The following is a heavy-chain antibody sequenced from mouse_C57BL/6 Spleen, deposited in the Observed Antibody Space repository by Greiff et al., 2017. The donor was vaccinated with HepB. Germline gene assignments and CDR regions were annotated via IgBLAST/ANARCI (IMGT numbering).Heavy chain of an antibody. CDR2: ISDGGSYT. D-gene: IGHD2-1*01. V-gene: IGHV5-4*01. Sequence: EVQGVESGGGLVKPGGSLKLSCAASGFTFSSYAMSWVRQTPEKRLEWVATISDGGSYTYYPDNVKGRFTISRDNAKNNLYLQMSHLKSEDTAMYYCARVFYPYAMDYWGQGTSVTVSS. CDR1: GFTFSSYA. J-gene: IGHJ4*01. CDR3: ARVFYPYAMDY.